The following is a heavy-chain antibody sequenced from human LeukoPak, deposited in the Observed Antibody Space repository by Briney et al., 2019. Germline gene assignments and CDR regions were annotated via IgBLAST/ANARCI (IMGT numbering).Heavy chain of an antibody. D-gene: IGHD6-19*01. J-gene: IGHJ5*02. Sequence: ASVKVSCKASGYTFTTNYMHWVRQAPGQGLEWMGVINPSGGRTSYAQKFQGRVTMTRDTSTSTVYMELSSLRSEDTAVYYCASKDSSGWYEEAWGQGTLVTVSS. CDR2: INPSGGRT. CDR3: ASKDSSGWYEEA. CDR1: GYTFTTNY. V-gene: IGHV1-46*01.